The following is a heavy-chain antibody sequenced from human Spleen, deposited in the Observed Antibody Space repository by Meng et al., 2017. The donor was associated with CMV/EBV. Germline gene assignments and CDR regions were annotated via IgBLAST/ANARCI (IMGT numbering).Heavy chain of an antibody. CDR3: AYRGTSGPYGMDV. D-gene: IGHD1-14*01. CDR2: IRYDGSNK. CDR1: RFIFSRYG. Sequence: GGSLRLSCGASRFIFSRYGMKWVRQAPGKGLEWVAFIRYDGSNKYYADSVKGRFTISRDNSKNTLYLQMNSLRAEDTAVYYCAYRGTSGPYGMDVWGQGTTVTVSS. V-gene: IGHV3-30*02. J-gene: IGHJ6*02.